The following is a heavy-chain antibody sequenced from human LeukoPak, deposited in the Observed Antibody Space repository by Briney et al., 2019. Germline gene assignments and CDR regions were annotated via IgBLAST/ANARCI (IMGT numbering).Heavy chain of an antibody. CDR1: GGSISSGDYP. D-gene: IGHD3-10*01. J-gene: IGHJ4*02. V-gene: IGHV4-30-2*01. CDR3: ARGFYGAGSHFDY. CDR2: IFHTGHT. Sequence: SETLSLTCTVSGGSISSGDYPWSWIRKPPGKGLEGIGYIFHTGHTSYNPSLKSRVTISVDMSKNQLSLRLTSVTAADTAVYYCARGFYGAGSHFDYWGQGTLVTVSS.